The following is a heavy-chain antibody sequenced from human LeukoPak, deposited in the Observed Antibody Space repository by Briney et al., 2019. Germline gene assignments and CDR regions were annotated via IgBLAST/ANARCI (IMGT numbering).Heavy chain of an antibody. Sequence: SETLSLTCTVSGGSISSYYWSWIRQPAGKGLEWIGRIYTSGSTNYNPSLKSRVTMSVDTSKNQFSLKLSSVTAADTAVYYCARGSWRSGWYGYYFDYWGQGTLVTVSS. V-gene: IGHV4-4*07. J-gene: IGHJ4*02. D-gene: IGHD6-19*01. CDR1: GGSISSYY. CDR3: ARGSWRSGWYGYYFDY. CDR2: IYTSGST.